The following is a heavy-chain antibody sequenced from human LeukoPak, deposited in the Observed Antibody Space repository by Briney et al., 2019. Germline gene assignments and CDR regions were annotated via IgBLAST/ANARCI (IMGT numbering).Heavy chain of an antibody. CDR1: GFTFSSYW. CDR2: IKQDGSEK. J-gene: IGHJ4*02. Sequence: GGSLRLSCAASGFTFSSYWMTWVRQAPGKGLEWVANIKQDGSEKYYVDSVQGRFTISRDNAKNSLYLQTNSLRTEDTAVYYCARDCFAENNYWGQGILVTVSS. V-gene: IGHV3-7*01. D-gene: IGHD2-21*01. CDR3: ARDCFAENNY.